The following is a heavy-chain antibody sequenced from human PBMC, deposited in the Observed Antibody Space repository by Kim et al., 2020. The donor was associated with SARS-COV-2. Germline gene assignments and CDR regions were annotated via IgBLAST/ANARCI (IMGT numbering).Heavy chain of an antibody. CDR1: GYTFTSYG. CDR2: ISAYNGNT. J-gene: IGHJ4*02. D-gene: IGHD4-17*01. CDR3: ARDHDYGDYGGVGY. V-gene: IGHV1-18*01. Sequence: ASVKVSCKASGYTFTSYGISWVRQAPRQGLEWMGWISAYNGNTNYAQKLQGRVTMTTDTSTSTAYMELRSLRSDDTAVYYCARDHDYGDYGGVGYWGQGTLVTVSS.